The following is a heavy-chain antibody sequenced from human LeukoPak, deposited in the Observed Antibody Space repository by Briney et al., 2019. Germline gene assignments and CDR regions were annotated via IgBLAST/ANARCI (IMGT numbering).Heavy chain of an antibody. J-gene: IGHJ4*02. Sequence: PSQTLSLTCTVSGGSISSGDYYWSWIRQPAGKGLEWIGRIYTSGSTNYNPSLKSRVTISVDTSKNQFSLKLSSVTAADTAVYYCARRGYSSGWHYFDYWGQGTLVTVSS. V-gene: IGHV4-61*02. D-gene: IGHD6-19*01. CDR2: IYTSGST. CDR3: ARRGYSSGWHYFDY. CDR1: GGSISSGDYY.